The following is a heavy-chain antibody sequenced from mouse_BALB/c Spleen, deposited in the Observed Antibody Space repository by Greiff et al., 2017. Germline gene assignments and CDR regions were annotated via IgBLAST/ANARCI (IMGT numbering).Heavy chain of an antibody. D-gene: IGHD3-1*01. V-gene: IGHV14-3*02. Sequence: EVQLVESGAELVKPGASVKLSCTASGFNIKDTYMHWVKQRPEQGLEWIGRIDPANGNTKYDPKFQGKATLTADTSSNTAYLQLSSLTSEDTAVYYCARAARANYFDYWGEGTTLTGSS. CDR3: ARAARANYFDY. J-gene: IGHJ2*01. CDR2: IDPANGNT. CDR1: GFNIKDTY.